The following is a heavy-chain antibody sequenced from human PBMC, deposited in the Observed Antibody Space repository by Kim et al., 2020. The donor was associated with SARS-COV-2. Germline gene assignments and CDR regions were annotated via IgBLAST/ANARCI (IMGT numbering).Heavy chain of an antibody. CDR3: AGDPDCSSTSCYSDGSGWFDP. Sequence: SVKVSCKASGGTFSSYAISWVRQAPGQGLEWMGGIIPIFGTANYAQKFQGRVTITADESTSTAYMELSSLRSEDTAVYYCAGDPDCSSTSCYSDGSGWFDPWGQGTLVTVSS. CDR2: IIPIFGTA. V-gene: IGHV1-69*13. J-gene: IGHJ5*02. D-gene: IGHD2-2*02. CDR1: GGTFSSYA.